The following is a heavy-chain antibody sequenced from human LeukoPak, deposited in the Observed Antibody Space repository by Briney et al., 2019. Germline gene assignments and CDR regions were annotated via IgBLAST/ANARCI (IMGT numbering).Heavy chain of an antibody. V-gene: IGHV3-7*01. J-gene: IGHJ4*02. D-gene: IGHD3-22*01. CDR2: IKQDGSEK. Sequence: GGSLRLSCAASGFTFSSYWMSWVRQAPGKGREWVANIKQDGSEKNYVDSVKGRFTISRDNAKNSLYLQMNSLRAEDTAVYYCARAPYYYDSSGYGYWGQGTLVTVSS. CDR3: ARAPYYYDSSGYGY. CDR1: GFTFSSYW.